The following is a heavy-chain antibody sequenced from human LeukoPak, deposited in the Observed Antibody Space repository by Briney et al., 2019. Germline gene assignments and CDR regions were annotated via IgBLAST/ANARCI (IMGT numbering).Heavy chain of an antibody. CDR1: GFTFSNAW. V-gene: IGHV3-15*01. CDR2: IKSKTDGGTT. Sequence: GGSRRLACAASGFTFSNAWMSWVSQAQGKGLEWVGRIKSKTDGGTTDYAAPVKGRFTISRDDSKNTLYLQMNSLKTEDTAVYYCTTDPNIVVVPAATNDYWGQGTLVTVSS. J-gene: IGHJ4*02. D-gene: IGHD2-2*01. CDR3: TTDPNIVVVPAATNDY.